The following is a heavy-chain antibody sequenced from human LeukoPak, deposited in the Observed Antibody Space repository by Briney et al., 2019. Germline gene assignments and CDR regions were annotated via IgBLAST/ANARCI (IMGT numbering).Heavy chain of an antibody. V-gene: IGHV3-7*01. Sequence: GGSLRLSCAASGFTFSRNLMTWVRQAPGKGLEWVANIYQDGSEKYYVDSVRGRFTISRDSSKNTLYLQMNSLRAEDTAVYYCARAPYRGGTGMDVWGQGTTVTVSS. CDR2: IYQDGSEK. D-gene: IGHD1-1*01. CDR1: GFTFSRNL. CDR3: ARAPYRGGTGMDV. J-gene: IGHJ6*02.